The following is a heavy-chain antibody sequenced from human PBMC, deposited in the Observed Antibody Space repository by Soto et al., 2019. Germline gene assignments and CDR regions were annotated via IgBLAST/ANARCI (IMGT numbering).Heavy chain of an antibody. Sequence: QVQLVQSGAEVKKPGSSVKVSCKASGGTFSSYTISWVRQAPGQGLEWMGRIIPILGIANYAQKFQGRVTITADXXTXTXXMELSSLRYEDTAVYYCARDRQWELATIWTGGIDSWGQGTLVTVSS. CDR2: IIPILGIA. V-gene: IGHV1-69*08. D-gene: IGHD1-26*01. CDR1: GGTFSSYT. CDR3: ARDRQWELATIWTGGIDS. J-gene: IGHJ4*02.